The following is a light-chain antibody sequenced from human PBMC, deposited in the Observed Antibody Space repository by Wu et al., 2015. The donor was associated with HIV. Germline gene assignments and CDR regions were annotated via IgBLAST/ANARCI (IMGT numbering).Light chain of an antibody. CDR2: VHP. V-gene: IGKV3-15*01. CDR3: QQYNNWPT. CDR1: RXLARN. Sequence: ATSSSQGQSRXLARNLVXVPDXNLGHGSHGSSSMVHPPGPTGIPARFSGSGSGTEFTLTISSLRSEDFAVYYCQQYNNWPTFGGGTKVEIK. J-gene: IGKJ4*01.